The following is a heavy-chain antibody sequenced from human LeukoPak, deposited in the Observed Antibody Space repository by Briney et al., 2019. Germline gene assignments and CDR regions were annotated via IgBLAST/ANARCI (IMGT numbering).Heavy chain of an antibody. Sequence: GRSLRLSCAASGFTLSSYGMHWVRQAPGKGLEWVAVISYDGSNKYYADSVKGRFTISRDNSKNTLYLQMNSLRAEDTAVYYCAKEMVRGVISPYYYYGMDVWGKGTTVTVSS. CDR2: ISYDGSNK. V-gene: IGHV3-30*18. CDR1: GFTLSSYG. CDR3: AKEMVRGVISPYYYYGMDV. D-gene: IGHD3-10*01. J-gene: IGHJ6*04.